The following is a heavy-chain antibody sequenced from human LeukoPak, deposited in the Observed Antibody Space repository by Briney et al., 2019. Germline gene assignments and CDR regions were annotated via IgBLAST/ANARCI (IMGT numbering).Heavy chain of an antibody. CDR2: ICYSGST. D-gene: IGHD6-6*01. CDR1: GGSISSYY. V-gene: IGHV4-59*01. Sequence: SETLSLTCTVSGGSISSYYWSWIRQPPGKGLEWIGYICYSGSTNYNPSLKSRVTISVDTSKNQFSLKLSSATAADTAVYYCARLIAARTIDYWGQGTLVTVSS. J-gene: IGHJ4*02. CDR3: ARLIAARTIDY.